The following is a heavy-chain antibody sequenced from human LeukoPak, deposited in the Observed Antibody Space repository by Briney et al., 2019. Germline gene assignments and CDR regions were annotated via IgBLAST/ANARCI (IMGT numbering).Heavy chain of an antibody. CDR2: ISGSGGST. J-gene: IGHJ4*02. Sequence: PGGSLRLSCAASGFTFSSYAMSWVRQAPGKGLEWVSAISGSGGSTYYADSVKGRFTISRDNSKNTLYLQMNSLRAEDTVVYYYAKDRARGMVRGIPTHFDYWGQGTLVTVSS. V-gene: IGHV3-23*01. D-gene: IGHD3-10*01. CDR3: AKDRARGMVRGIPTHFDY. CDR1: GFTFSSYA.